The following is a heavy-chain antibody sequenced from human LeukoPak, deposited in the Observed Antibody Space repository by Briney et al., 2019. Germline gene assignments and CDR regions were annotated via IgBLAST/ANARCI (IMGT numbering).Heavy chain of an antibody. D-gene: IGHD1-1*01. CDR3: ARDGWNLYNQFDY. V-gene: IGHV4-39*02. CDR1: DGSISTSDYY. J-gene: IGHJ4*02. CDR2: IYYSGST. Sequence: PSETLSLTCTVSDGSISTSDYYWGWIRQPPGKGLEWIGSIYYSGSTYYNPSLRGRVTIFVDSSKSQFSLKLTSVTAADTAVYYCARDGWNLYNQFDYWGQGTLVTVSS.